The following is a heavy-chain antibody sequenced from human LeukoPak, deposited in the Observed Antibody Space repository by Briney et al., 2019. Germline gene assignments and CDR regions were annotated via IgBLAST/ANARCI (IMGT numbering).Heavy chain of an antibody. CDR2: INHSGST. V-gene: IGHV4-34*01. CDR3: ASFAYYGSGGFDY. CDR1: GGSFSGYY. J-gene: IGHJ4*02. Sequence: PSETLSLTCAVHGGSFSGYYWSWIRQPPGKGLEWIGEINHSGSTNYNPSLKSRVTISVDKSKNQFSLKLSSVTAADTAVYYCASFAYYGSGGFDYWGQGTLVTVSS. D-gene: IGHD3-10*01.